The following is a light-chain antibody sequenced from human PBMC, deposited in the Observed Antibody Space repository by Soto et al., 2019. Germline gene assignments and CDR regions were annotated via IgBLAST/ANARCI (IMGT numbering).Light chain of an antibody. CDR3: QQYLSYPYT. CDR2: AAA. Sequence: AIRMTQSPSSISASTGDRVTITCRASQGISSFLAWYQQKPGKAPKLLIYAAATLQRGAPSRFSASGSGTDFTLTISRLQSEEFATYCCQQYLSYPYTFGQGTKLEI. V-gene: IGKV1-8*01. J-gene: IGKJ2*01. CDR1: QGISSF.